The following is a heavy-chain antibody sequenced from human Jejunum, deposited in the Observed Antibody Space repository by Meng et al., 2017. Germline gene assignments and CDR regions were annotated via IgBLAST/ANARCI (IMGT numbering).Heavy chain of an antibody. J-gene: IGHJ5*02. V-gene: IGHV2-5*02. CDR1: GFSLSTTGVG. CDR3: TRRPGIAKNWCDP. CDR2: IYWDDDK. D-gene: IGHD6-13*01. Sequence: QIHLKAFGPTLVKPTPPLTLTCSLSGFSLSTTGVGVGWIRQPPGKALEWLALIYWDDDKRYSPSLKSRLTITKDTSTNQVVLTMTNVDPVDTATYYCTRRPGIAKNWCDPWGQGTLVTVSS.